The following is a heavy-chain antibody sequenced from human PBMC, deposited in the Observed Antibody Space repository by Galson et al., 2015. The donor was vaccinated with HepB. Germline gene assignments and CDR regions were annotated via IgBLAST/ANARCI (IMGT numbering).Heavy chain of an antibody. D-gene: IGHD3-10*01. CDR1: GFTFSSYW. CDR3: ARDRMVRGVIDAFDI. Sequence: SLRLSCAASGFTFSSYWMHWVRQAPGKGLVWVSRINSDGSSTSYADSVKGRFTISRDNAKNTLYLQMNSLRAEDTAVYYCARDRMVRGVIDAFDIWGQGTMVTVSS. CDR2: INSDGSST. V-gene: IGHV3-74*01. J-gene: IGHJ3*02.